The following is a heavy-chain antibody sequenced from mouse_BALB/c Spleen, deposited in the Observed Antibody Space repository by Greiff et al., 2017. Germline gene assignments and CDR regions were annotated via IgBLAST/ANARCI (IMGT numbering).Heavy chain of an antibody. V-gene: IGHV1-63*02. CDR1: GYTFTNYW. CDR2: IYPGGGYT. Sequence: QVQLKESGAELVRPGTSVKMSCKAAGYTFTNYWIGWVKQRPGHGLEWIGDIYPGGGYTNYNEKFKGKATLTADTSSSTAYMQLSSLTSEDSAIYYCARCYRYDEEVYYYAMDYWGQGTSVTVSS. J-gene: IGHJ4*01. D-gene: IGHD2-14*01. CDR3: ARCYRYDEEVYYYAMDY.